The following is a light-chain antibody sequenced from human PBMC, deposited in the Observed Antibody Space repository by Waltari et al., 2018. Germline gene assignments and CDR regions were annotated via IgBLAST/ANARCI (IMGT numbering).Light chain of an antibody. CDR2: DVS. Sequence: QSALTQPASVSGSPGQSITIPCTGTSSEVGPSTYVPWYQQYPGKAPKLIIYDVSYRPSGVSSRFSGSKSGNTASLTISGLQAEDEADYYCNSYTTISTWVFGGGTKLTVL. CDR3: NSYTTISTWV. CDR1: SSEVGPSTY. J-gene: IGLJ3*02. V-gene: IGLV2-14*03.